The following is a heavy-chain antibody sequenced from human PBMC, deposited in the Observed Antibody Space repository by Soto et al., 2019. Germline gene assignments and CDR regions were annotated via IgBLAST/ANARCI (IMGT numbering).Heavy chain of an antibody. Sequence: SETLSLTCAVSGGSISSGGYSWSWIRQPPGKGLEWIGYIYHSGSTYYNPSLKSRVTISVDRSKNQFSLKLSSVTAADTAVYYCARVVTMVRGASQSFHFDYWGQGTLVTVST. CDR2: IYHSGST. CDR1: GGSISSGGYS. V-gene: IGHV4-30-2*01. D-gene: IGHD3-10*01. J-gene: IGHJ4*02. CDR3: ARVVTMVRGASQSFHFDY.